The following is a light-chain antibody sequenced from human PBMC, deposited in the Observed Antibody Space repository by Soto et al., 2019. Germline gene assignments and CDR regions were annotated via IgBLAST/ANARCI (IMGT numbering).Light chain of an antibody. V-gene: IGKV3-11*01. J-gene: IGKJ1*01. CDR1: QSVGTS. CDR3: QQSSNWPPWL. Sequence: EIVLTQSPATLSLSPGERATFSCKASQSVGTSLALFQQNPGQAPRLLIYDASVRATGIPARFSGSGSGTDFTRAISRLQPGDIAMYYCQQSSNWPPWLFGRGSRVEI. CDR2: DAS.